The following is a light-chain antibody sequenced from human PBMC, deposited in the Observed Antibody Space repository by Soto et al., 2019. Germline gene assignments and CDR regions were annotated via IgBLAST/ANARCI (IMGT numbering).Light chain of an antibody. J-gene: IGLJ3*02. V-gene: IGLV1-51*01. Sequence: QSLLTQPPSVSAAPGQKVTISCSGSNSNIGNNFVSWYQHLPGTAPKLLIYDNNKRSSGIPDRFSGSKSGTSATLGITGLQTGDEADYYCGTWDSSLSAWVFGGGTKVTVL. CDR2: DNN. CDR3: GTWDSSLSAWV. CDR1: NSNIGNNF.